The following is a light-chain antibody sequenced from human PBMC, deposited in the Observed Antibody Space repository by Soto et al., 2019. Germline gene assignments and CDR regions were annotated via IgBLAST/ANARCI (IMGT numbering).Light chain of an antibody. CDR3: QSYDISLSVSVV. CDR1: SSNIGAGYD. V-gene: IGLV1-40*01. J-gene: IGLJ2*01. Sequence: QSVLTQPPSVSGAPGQRVTISCTGSSSNIGAGYDVQWYQQLPGAAPRLLIFGNTNRPSGVPDRFSGSRSGTSASLANSGLQAEYEADYYCQSYDISLSVSVVFGGGTKLTVL. CDR2: GNT.